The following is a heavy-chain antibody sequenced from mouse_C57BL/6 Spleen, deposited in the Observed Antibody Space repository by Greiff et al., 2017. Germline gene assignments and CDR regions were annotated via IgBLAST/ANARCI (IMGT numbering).Heavy chain of an antibody. CDR1: GYTFTSYG. J-gene: IGHJ4*01. CDR3: ARLGHYSNPMDY. Sequence: QVHVKQSGAELARPGASVKLSCKASGYTFTSYGISWVKQRTGQGLEWIGEIYPRSGNTYYNEKFKGKATLTADKSSSTAYMELRSLTSEDSAVYFCARLGHYSNPMDYWGQGTSVTVSS. D-gene: IGHD2-5*01. CDR2: IYPRSGNT. V-gene: IGHV1-81*01.